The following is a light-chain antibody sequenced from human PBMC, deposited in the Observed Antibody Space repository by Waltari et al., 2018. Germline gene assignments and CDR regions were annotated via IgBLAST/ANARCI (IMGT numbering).Light chain of an antibody. V-gene: IGKV3-20*01. CDR2: IAS. CDR1: QSVSNNY. Sequence: EIVLTQSPGTLSLSPGERATLSCRASQSVSNNYLAWYQQKPGQAPRLLFYIASTRATGIPDRFSGSGSGTDFTLTISRLEPEDFAVYYCQQYVSPPRTFGQGTKVEIK. CDR3: QQYVSPPRT. J-gene: IGKJ1*01.